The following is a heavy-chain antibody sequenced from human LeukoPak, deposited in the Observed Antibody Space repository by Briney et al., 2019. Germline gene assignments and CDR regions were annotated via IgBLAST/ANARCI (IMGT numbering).Heavy chain of an antibody. CDR3: ARWALCSSTSCYTRRGYYFDY. CDR1: GGSFSGYY. Sequence: SETLSLTCAVYGGSFSGYYWSWIRQPPGKGLEWIGEINHSGSTNYNPSLKSRVTISVDTSKNQFSLKLSSVTAADTAVYYCARWALCSSTSCYTRRGYYFDYWGQGTLVTVSP. CDR2: INHSGST. V-gene: IGHV4-34*01. D-gene: IGHD2-2*02. J-gene: IGHJ4*02.